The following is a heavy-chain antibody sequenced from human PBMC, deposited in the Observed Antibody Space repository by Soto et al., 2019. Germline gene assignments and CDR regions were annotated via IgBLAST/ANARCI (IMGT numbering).Heavy chain of an antibody. CDR1: GFTFSSYG. CDR3: ARDSDNPRDVATIGGFDY. V-gene: IGHV3-33*01. J-gene: IGHJ4*02. Sequence: GGSLRLSCAASGFTFSSYGMHWVRQAPGKGLEWVAVIWYDGSNKYYADSVKGRFTISRGNSKNTLYLQMNSLRAEDTAVYYCARDSDNPRDVATIGGFDYWGQGTLVTVSS. CDR2: IWYDGSNK. D-gene: IGHD5-12*01.